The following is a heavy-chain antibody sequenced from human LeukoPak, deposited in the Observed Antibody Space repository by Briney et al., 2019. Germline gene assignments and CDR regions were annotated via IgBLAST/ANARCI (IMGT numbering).Heavy chain of an antibody. CDR2: IYSGGST. Sequence: PGGSLRLSCAASGFTVSSNYMSWVRQAPGKGLEWVSVIYSGGSTYYADSVKGRFTIPRDNSKNTLYLQMNSLRAEDTAVYYCARENGYSSGWFFDYWGQGTLVTVSS. D-gene: IGHD6-19*01. V-gene: IGHV3-66*01. CDR3: ARENGYSSGWFFDY. J-gene: IGHJ4*02. CDR1: GFTVSSNY.